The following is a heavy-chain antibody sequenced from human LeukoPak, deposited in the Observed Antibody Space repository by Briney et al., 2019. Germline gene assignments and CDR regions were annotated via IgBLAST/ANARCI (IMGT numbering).Heavy chain of an antibody. CDR1: GFTFSNYA. CDR3: AAAQLWLERPLDY. J-gene: IGHJ4*02. V-gene: IGHV3-23*01. CDR2: ITGSGGGT. D-gene: IGHD5-18*01. Sequence: PGGSLRLSCAASGFTFSNYAMSWVRQAPGKGLEWVSAITGSGGGTYYADSVKGRFTISRDNSKNTLYLQMNSLRAEDTAVYYCAAAQLWLERPLDYWGQGTLVTVSS.